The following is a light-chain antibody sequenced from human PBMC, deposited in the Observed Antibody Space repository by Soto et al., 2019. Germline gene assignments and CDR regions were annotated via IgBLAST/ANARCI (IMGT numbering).Light chain of an antibody. CDR1: SSDVGKYSY. CDR2: EVS. J-gene: IGLJ1*01. Sequence: QSVLTQPASVSGSPGQSIAISCTGTSSDVGKYSYVSWFQQYPGNAPKLMIYEVSNRPSGVSNRFSGSKSGNTASLTISGLQGEDEADYYCSSYTRSSTYVFGTGTKVTV. V-gene: IGLV2-14*01. CDR3: SSYTRSSTYV.